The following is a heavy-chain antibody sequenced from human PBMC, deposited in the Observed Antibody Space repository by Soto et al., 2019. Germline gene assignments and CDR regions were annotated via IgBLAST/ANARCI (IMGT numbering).Heavy chain of an antibody. CDR3: ARGFKIFAGTTDYYYYYGMDV. Sequence: PSETLSLTXAVYGGSFSGYYWSWIRQPPGKGLEWIGEINHSGSTNYNPSLKSRVTISVDTSKNQFSLKLSSVTAADTAVYYCARGFKIFAGTTDYYYYYGMDVWGQGTTVTVSS. CDR1: GGSFSGYY. J-gene: IGHJ6*02. D-gene: IGHD1-1*01. CDR2: INHSGST. V-gene: IGHV4-34*01.